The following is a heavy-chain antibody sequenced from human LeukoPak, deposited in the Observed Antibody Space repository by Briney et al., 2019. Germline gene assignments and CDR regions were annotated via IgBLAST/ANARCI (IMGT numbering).Heavy chain of an antibody. CDR2: IYYSGST. Sequence: PSETLSLTCTVSGGSISSYDWSWIRQPPGKGLEWIGYIYYSGSTNYNPSLKSRVTISVDTSKNQFSLKLSSVTAADTAVYYCARTLAYCGGDCYSFDYWGQGTLVTVSS. J-gene: IGHJ4*02. D-gene: IGHD2-21*01. CDR1: GGSISSYD. CDR3: ARTLAYCGGDCYSFDY. V-gene: IGHV4-59*01.